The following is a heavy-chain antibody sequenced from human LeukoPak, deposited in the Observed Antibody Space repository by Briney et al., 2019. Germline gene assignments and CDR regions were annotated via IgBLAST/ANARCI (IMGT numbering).Heavy chain of an antibody. Sequence: PSETLSLTCTVSGGSISSYYWSWIRQPPGKGLEWIGYIYYSGSINYNPSLKSRVTISVDTSKNQFSLKLSSVTATDTAVYYCARFRGAYYYYMDVWGKGTTVTISS. CDR3: ARFRGAYYYYMDV. CDR1: GGSISSYY. D-gene: IGHD3-10*01. V-gene: IGHV4-59*01. CDR2: IYYSGSI. J-gene: IGHJ6*03.